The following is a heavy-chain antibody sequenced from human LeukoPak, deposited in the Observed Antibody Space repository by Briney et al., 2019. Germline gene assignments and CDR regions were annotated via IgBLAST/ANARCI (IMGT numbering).Heavy chain of an antibody. D-gene: IGHD6-19*01. V-gene: IGHV3-7*03. CDR3: ASHRWGIAVAGPDY. CDR1: GFTFSSYW. CDR2: IKQDGSAK. Sequence: PGGSLRLSCAASGFTFSSYWMSWVRQAPGKGLEWVANIKQDGSAKNYGDSVKGRFTISRDNSKNTLYLQMNSLRAEDTAVYYCASHRWGIAVAGPDYWGQGTLVTVSS. J-gene: IGHJ4*02.